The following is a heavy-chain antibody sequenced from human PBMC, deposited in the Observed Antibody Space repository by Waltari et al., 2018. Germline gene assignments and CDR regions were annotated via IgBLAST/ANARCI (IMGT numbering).Heavy chain of an antibody. CDR3: ARHSSGWYPFDY. V-gene: IGHV4-39*01. J-gene: IGHJ4*02. CDR2: IYYSGRT. D-gene: IGHD6-19*01. Sequence: QLQLQESGPGLVKPSETLSLTCTVSGGSISSSSYYWGWIRQPPGKGLEWIGSIYYSGRTYYTPSLKSRVTISVDTSKNQFSLKLSSVTAADTAVYYCARHSSGWYPFDYWGQGTLVTVSS. CDR1: GGSISSSSYY.